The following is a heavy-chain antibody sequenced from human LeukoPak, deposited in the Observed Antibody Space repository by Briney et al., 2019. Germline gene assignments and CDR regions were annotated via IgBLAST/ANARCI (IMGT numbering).Heavy chain of an antibody. J-gene: IGHJ4*02. D-gene: IGHD2-2*01. CDR1: GGSIISYF. V-gene: IGHV4-4*07. Sequence: PSETLSLTCIVSGGSIISYFWGWIRQPAGKGLEWIGRIYTSGSTNYNPSLKSRVTMSVDTSKNQFSLKLSSVTAADTAVYYCARERISTLPDYWGQGTLVTVSS. CDR3: ARERISTLPDY. CDR2: IYTSGST.